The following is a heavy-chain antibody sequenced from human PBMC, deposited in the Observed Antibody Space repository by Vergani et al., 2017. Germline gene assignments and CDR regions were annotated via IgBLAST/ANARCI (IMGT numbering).Heavy chain of an antibody. Sequence: QVQLVQSGAEVKKPGASVKVSCKASGYTFTGYYMHWVRQAPGQGLEWMGWINPNSGGTNYAQKLQGRVTMTTDTSTSTAYMALRSLRSDDTAVYYCARDSVAGRFDPWGQGTLVTVSS. CDR3: ARDSVAGRFDP. D-gene: IGHD6-19*01. CDR2: INPNSGGT. V-gene: IGHV1-2*02. CDR1: GYTFTGYY. J-gene: IGHJ5*02.